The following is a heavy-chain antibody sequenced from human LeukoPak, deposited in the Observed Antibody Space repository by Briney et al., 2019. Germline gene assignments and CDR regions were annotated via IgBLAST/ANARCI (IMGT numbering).Heavy chain of an antibody. D-gene: IGHD3-10*01. CDR1: GFIFSGYA. CDR3: ASYYYGSGTSLGY. Sequence: PGGSLRLSCAASGFIFSGYAVTWVRQAPGKGLEWVANIKQDASEKYYVESVKGRFTISRDNAKNSLYLQMNSLRAEDTAVYYCASYYYGSGTSLGYWGQGTLVTVSS. V-gene: IGHV3-7*01. J-gene: IGHJ4*02. CDR2: IKQDASEK.